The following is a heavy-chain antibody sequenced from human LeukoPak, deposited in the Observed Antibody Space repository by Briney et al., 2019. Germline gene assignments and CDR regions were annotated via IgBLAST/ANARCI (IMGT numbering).Heavy chain of an antibody. Sequence: GGSLRLSCAASGFTFSSYGMHWVRQAPGKGLEWVAFIRYDGSNKYYADSVKGRFTISRDNSKNTLYLQMNSLRAEDTAVYYCAKDGGHCSSTSCPFDYWGQGTLVTVSS. J-gene: IGHJ4*02. CDR1: GFTFSSYG. CDR2: IRYDGSNK. V-gene: IGHV3-30*02. CDR3: AKDGGHCSSTSCPFDY. D-gene: IGHD2-2*01.